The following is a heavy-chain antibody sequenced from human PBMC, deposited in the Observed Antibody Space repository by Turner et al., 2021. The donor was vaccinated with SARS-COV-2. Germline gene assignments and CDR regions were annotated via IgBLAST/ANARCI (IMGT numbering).Heavy chain of an antibody. CDR2: ISAYNGYT. J-gene: IGHJ6*02. Sequence: QVQLVQSGTEVKKPGASLKVSCKAYGYTFTSYGISWVRQAPGQGLEWMGWISAYNGYTNYAQKLQGRVTMTTDTSTSTAYMELRSLRSDDTAVYYCARAYGSGSYGHYYGMDVWGQGTTVTVSS. CDR3: ARAYGSGSYGHYYGMDV. D-gene: IGHD3-10*01. CDR1: GYTFTSYG. V-gene: IGHV1-18*01.